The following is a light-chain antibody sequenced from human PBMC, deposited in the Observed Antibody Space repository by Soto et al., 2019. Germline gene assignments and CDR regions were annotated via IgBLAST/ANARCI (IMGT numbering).Light chain of an antibody. CDR3: MQFAHFPRT. CDR1: QSLVYSDGNTY. V-gene: IGKV2-24*01. Sequence: DIGLTQTPLSSPVTLGQPASISCRSSQSLVYSDGNTYLSWLQQRPGQPPRLLIYQVSNRFSGVPDRFSGSGAGTDFTLKISRVEAEDVGVYYCMQFAHFPRTFGQGTKVEIK. J-gene: IGKJ1*01. CDR2: QVS.